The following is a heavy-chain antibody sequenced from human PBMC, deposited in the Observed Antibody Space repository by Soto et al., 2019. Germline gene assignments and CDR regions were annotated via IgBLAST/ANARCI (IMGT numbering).Heavy chain of an antibody. CDR1: EFTFSNYW. CDR3: AKGLRFLEWLWSLRLGGMDV. Sequence: GGSLRLSCAASEFTFSNYWLHWVRQTPGKGLMWVSRINGDGSNTFYADSVKGRFTISRDNAKNTLYLQMNSLRAEDTAVYYCAKGLRFLEWLWSLRLGGMDVWGQGTTVTVSS. J-gene: IGHJ6*02. V-gene: IGHV3-74*01. CDR2: INGDGSNT. D-gene: IGHD3-3*01.